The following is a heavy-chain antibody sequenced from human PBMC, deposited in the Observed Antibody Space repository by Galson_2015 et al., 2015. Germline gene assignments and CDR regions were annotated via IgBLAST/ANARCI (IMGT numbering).Heavy chain of an antibody. Sequence: SVKVSCKASGGTFSSYAISWVRQAPGQGLEWMGGIIPIFGTASYAQKFQGRVTITADESTSTAYMELSSLRSEDTAVYYCARHPPGYSSGWYGGFDYWGQGTLVTVSS. V-gene: IGHV1-69*13. CDR3: ARHPPGYSSGWYGGFDY. CDR1: GGTFSSYA. D-gene: IGHD6-19*01. J-gene: IGHJ4*02. CDR2: IIPIFGTA.